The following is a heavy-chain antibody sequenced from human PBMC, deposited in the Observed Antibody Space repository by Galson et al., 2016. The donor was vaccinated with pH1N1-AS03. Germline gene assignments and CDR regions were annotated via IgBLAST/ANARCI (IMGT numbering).Heavy chain of an antibody. CDR3: ARARTSPGSLAGVGFDI. V-gene: IGHV3-49*03. CDR1: GFTFGDYP. Sequence: SLRLSCAASGFTFGDYPLTWFRQAPGKGLEWVGFIRSKTYGGTTEYSASVRGRFTISRDESKSIAYLQMNSLKTEDTAVYYCARARTSPGSLAGVGFDIWGQGTMVTVSS. J-gene: IGHJ3*02. CDR2: IRSKTYGGTT.